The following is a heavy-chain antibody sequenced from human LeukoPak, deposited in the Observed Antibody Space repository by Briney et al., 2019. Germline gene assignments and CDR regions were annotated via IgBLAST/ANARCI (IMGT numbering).Heavy chain of an antibody. CDR2: IHFDGTKK. CDR1: GFRLSNFG. V-gene: IGHV3-30*02. Sequence: PGGSLRLYCVVSGFRLSNFGMHWVRQAPGKGLEWVAYIHFDGTKKYYADSVKGRFVLSSDSSKNTLYLQMNSLRSGDTAVYYCAKFSGGYWGQGTLVTVSS. D-gene: IGHD3-16*01. CDR3: AKFSGGY. J-gene: IGHJ4*02.